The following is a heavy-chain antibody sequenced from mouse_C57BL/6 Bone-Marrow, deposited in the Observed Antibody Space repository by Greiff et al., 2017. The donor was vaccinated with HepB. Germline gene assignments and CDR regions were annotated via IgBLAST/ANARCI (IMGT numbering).Heavy chain of an antibody. CDR3: AIIYYYGSNLYYYAMDY. CDR1: GYTFTSYW. Sequence: QVQLQQPGAELVKPGASVKMSCKASGYTFTSYWITWVKQRPGQGLEWIGDIYPGSGSTNYNEKFKSKATLTVDTSSSTAYMQLSSLTSEDSAVYYCAIIYYYGSNLYYYAMDYWGQGTSVTVSS. CDR2: IYPGSGST. J-gene: IGHJ4*01. D-gene: IGHD1-1*01. V-gene: IGHV1-55*01.